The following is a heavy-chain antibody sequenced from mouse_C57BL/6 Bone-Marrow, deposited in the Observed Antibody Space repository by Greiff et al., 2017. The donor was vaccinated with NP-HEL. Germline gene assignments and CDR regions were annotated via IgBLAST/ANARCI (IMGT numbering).Heavy chain of an antibody. Sequence: QVQLQQPGTELVRPGASVKLSCKASGYTFTSYWMHWVKQRPGQGLEWIGNIYPSNGGTNYNEKFKSKATLTVDKSSSTAYMQLSSLTSEDSAVYYCARPVYDYGFDYWGQGTTLTVSS. CDR1: GYTFTSYW. V-gene: IGHV1-53*01. J-gene: IGHJ2*01. D-gene: IGHD2-4*01. CDR2: IYPSNGGT. CDR3: ARPVYDYGFDY.